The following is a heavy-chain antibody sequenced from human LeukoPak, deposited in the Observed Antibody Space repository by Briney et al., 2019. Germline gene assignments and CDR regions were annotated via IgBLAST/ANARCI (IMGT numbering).Heavy chain of an antibody. Sequence: GGSLRLSCAASGFTVSSNYMSWVRQAPGKGLEWVSIIYSGGSTFYADSVKGRFTISRDNSKNTLYLQMNSLRAEDMAVYYCAKRQRDSSSGWFDPWGQGTLVTVSS. CDR3: AKRQRDSSSGWFDP. J-gene: IGHJ5*02. CDR2: IYSGGST. D-gene: IGHD6-6*01. V-gene: IGHV3-53*01. CDR1: GFTVSSNY.